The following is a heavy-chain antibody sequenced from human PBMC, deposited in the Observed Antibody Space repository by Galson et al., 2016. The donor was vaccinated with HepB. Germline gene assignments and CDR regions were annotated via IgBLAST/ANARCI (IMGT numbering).Heavy chain of an antibody. CDR2: INPNSGGT. Sequence: SVKVSCKASGYTFTNYGISWVRQAPGQGLEWMGWINPNSGGTNYAQKFQGWVTMTRDTSISTAYMELRRLRSDDTAVYHCARDPEEGYFDLWGRGTLVTVSS. D-gene: IGHD1-14*01. V-gene: IGHV1-2*04. CDR1: GYTFTNYG. CDR3: ARDPEEGYFDL. J-gene: IGHJ2*01.